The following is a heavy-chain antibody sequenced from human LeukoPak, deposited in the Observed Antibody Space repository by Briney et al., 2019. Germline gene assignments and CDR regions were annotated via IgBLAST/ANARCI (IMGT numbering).Heavy chain of an antibody. CDR1: GYTFTSYD. V-gene: IGHV1-8*01. D-gene: IGHD3-10*01. Sequence: ASVKVSCKASGYTFTSYDINWVRQATGQGLEWMGWMNPNSGNTGYAQKFQGRVTMTRNTSISTAYMELSSLRSEDTAVYYCARPRITMPQIPGPIWSDPWGQGTLVTVSS. CDR2: MNPNSGNT. J-gene: IGHJ5*02. CDR3: ARPRITMPQIPGPIWSDP.